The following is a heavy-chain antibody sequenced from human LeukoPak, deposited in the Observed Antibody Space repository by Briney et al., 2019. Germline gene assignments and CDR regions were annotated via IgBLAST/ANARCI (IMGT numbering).Heavy chain of an antibody. V-gene: IGHV4-59*01. CDR1: GGSISSYY. CDR3: ARGAPYDSSTYYPPKYYFDY. D-gene: IGHD3-22*01. J-gene: IGHJ4*02. CDR2: IYYSGST. Sequence: SETLSLTCTVSGGSISSYYWSWIRQPPGKGLEWIGYIYYSGSTNYNPSLKSRVTISVDTSKNQFSLKLSSVTAADTAVYYCARGAPYDSSTYYPPKYYFDYWGQGTLVTVSS.